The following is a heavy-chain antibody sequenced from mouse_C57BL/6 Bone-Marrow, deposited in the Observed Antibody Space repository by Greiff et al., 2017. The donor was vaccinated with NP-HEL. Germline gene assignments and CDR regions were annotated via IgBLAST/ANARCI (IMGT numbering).Heavy chain of an antibody. V-gene: IGHV5-6*02. CDR1: GFTFSSYG. D-gene: IGHD1-1*01. J-gene: IGHJ2*01. Sequence: DVKLVESGGDLVKPGGSLKLSCAASGFTFSSYGMSWVRQTPDKRLEWVATISSGGSYTYYPDSVKGRFTISRDNAKNTLYRQMSSLKSEDTAMYYCARQRTYYYGSSLDYWGQGTTLTVSS. CDR2: ISSGGSYT. CDR3: ARQRTYYYGSSLDY.